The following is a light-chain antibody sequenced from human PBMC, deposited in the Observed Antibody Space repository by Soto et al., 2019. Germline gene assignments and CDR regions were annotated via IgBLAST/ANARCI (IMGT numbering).Light chain of an antibody. Sequence: ETVMTQSPDTLSLSPGERATLSCRASQSISSDYLVWYQQKPGQAPRLLIYGASSRATGIPDRFSGSGSGTDFTLTINRLEPEDFAVYYCQHYGNSPPSVTFGPGTKVDIK. V-gene: IGKV3-20*01. CDR2: GAS. CDR1: QSISSDY. J-gene: IGKJ3*01. CDR3: QHYGNSPPSVT.